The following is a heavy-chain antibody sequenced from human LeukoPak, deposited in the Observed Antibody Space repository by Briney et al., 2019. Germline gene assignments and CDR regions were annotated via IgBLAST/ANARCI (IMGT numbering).Heavy chain of an antibody. CDR3: ARAGFTFSDYFGSFFDY. J-gene: IGHJ4*02. Sequence: GGSLRLSCTASGFTFSSSAMSWVRQAPGKGLEWVSGISGSGGTTHYADSVKGRFTISRDNAKNSLYLQMNSLRAEDTAVYYCARAGFTFSDYFGSFFDYWGQGTLVTVSS. CDR2: ISGSGGTT. V-gene: IGHV3-23*01. D-gene: IGHD3-10*01. CDR1: GFTFSSSA.